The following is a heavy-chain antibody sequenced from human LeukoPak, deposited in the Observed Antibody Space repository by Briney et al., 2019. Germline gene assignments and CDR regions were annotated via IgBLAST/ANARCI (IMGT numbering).Heavy chain of an antibody. CDR1: RASINNYY. CDR3: ARGGVRACGSTSCQGAGIFDV. J-gene: IGHJ3*01. CDR2: LYTGGTG. V-gene: IGHV4-4*09. Sequence: SEPLSPTCTVSRASINNYYWGWSRPTPGRGLECRRYLYTGGTGCYHPSLKIRVTISLDKSKDQFPLKLTSVTAADPAVYYCARGGVRACGSTSCQGAGIFDVWGQGTMVTVSS. D-gene: IGHD2-2*01.